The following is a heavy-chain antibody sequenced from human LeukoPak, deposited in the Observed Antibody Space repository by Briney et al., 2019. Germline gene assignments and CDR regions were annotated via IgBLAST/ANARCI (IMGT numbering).Heavy chain of an antibody. CDR1: GGTFSSYA. D-gene: IGHD3-3*01. V-gene: IGHV1-69*05. CDR2: IIPIFGTA. Sequence: GASVKVSCNASGGTFSSYAISWVRQAPGQGLEWMGGIIPIFGTANYAQKFQGRVTITTDESTSTAYMELSSLRSEDTAVYYCARSPSGSFGVVIRYFDYWGQGTLVTVSS. CDR3: ARSPSGSFGVVIRYFDY. J-gene: IGHJ4*02.